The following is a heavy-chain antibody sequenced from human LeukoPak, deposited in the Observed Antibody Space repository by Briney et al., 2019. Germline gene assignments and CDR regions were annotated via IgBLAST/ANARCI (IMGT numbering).Heavy chain of an antibody. J-gene: IGHJ6*03. CDR3: ARGPYHYYYYYMDV. V-gene: IGHV4-34*01. Sequence: PSETLSLTCAVYGGSFSGYYWSWIRQPPGKGLEWIGEINHSGSTNYNPSLKSRVTISVDTSKNQFSLKLSSVTAADTAVYYCARGPYHYYYYYMDVWGKGTTVTVSS. D-gene: IGHD2-21*01. CDR1: GGSFSGYY. CDR2: INHSGST.